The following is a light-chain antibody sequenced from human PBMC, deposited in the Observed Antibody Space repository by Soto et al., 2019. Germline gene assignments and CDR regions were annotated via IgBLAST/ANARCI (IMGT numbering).Light chain of an antibody. Sequence: EIVMTQSPATLSVSPGERITISCRASQTVGSNLAWYQQKPGQAPRLLIYTTSSRATGVPAKFSGSGSGTEFTLTIDSLPSEDFVLYYCQQYNSWPRTFGQGTRVEIK. CDR2: TTS. V-gene: IGKV3-15*01. J-gene: IGKJ1*01. CDR3: QQYNSWPRT. CDR1: QTVGSN.